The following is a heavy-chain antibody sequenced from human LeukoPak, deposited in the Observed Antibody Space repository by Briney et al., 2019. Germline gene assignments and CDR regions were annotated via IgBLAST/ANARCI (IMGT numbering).Heavy chain of an antibody. CDR2: INPNSGGT. V-gene: IGHV1-2*02. J-gene: IGHJ3*02. Sequence: GASVKVSCKASGYTFTGYYMHWVRQAPGQGLEWMGWINPNSGGTNYAQKFQGRVTMTRDTSISTAYMELSRLRSDDTAVYYCARGGRVIVVVITMDGLRYDAFDIWGQGTMVTVSS. CDR3: ARGGRVIVVVITMDGLRYDAFDI. D-gene: IGHD3-22*01. CDR1: GYTFTGYY.